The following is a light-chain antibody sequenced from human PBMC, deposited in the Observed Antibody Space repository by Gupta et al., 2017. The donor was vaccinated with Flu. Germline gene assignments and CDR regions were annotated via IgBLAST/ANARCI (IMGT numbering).Light chain of an antibody. CDR2: EVT. J-gene: IGLJ3*02. CDR1: GSDIAGYNY. Sequence: SISCTGTGSDIAGYNYVSWYQQHPGTAPKLIIFEVTRRPSGVPDRFSGSKSGTTASLTSSRLQAEDEADYFCSSYAGNSILWVFGGGTKLTVL. V-gene: IGLV2-8*01. CDR3: SSYAGNSILWV.